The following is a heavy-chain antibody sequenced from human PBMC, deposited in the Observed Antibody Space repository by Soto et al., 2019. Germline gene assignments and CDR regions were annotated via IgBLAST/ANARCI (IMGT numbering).Heavy chain of an antibody. Sequence: HPGGSLRLSCAASGFTFSSYAMHWVRQAPGKGLEWVAVISYDGSNKYYADSVKGRFTISRDNSKNTLYLQMNSLRAEDTAVYYCARDCSYAMVDYWGQGTLVTVSS. CDR3: ARDCSYAMVDY. D-gene: IGHD5-18*01. CDR2: ISYDGSNK. CDR1: GFTFSSYA. V-gene: IGHV3-30-3*01. J-gene: IGHJ4*02.